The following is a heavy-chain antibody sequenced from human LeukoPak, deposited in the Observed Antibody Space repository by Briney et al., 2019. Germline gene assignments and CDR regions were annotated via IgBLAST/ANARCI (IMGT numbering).Heavy chain of an antibody. CDR1: GLTFSSYW. V-gene: IGHV3-74*01. CDR3: ARAPDVDTAMVFDP. CDR2: INRDGSST. J-gene: IGHJ5*02. Sequence: GGSLTLTCAASGLTFSSYWMHWVRQAPGKGLVWVSRINRDGSSTSYADSVSGRFTTSRDNAKNTLYLQMNSLRADDTAVYYCARAPDVDTAMVFDPWGQGTLVTVSS. D-gene: IGHD5-18*01.